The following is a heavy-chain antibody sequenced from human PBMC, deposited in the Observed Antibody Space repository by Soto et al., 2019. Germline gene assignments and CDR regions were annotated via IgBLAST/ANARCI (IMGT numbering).Heavy chain of an antibody. D-gene: IGHD3-10*01. Sequence: GGSLRLSCTASGFTFGDYAMSWFRQPPGKGLEWVGFIRSKAYGGTTEYAASVKGRFTISRDDSKSIAYLQMNSLKTEDTAVYYCTRAGILNYYYGMDVWGQGTTGTVSS. V-gene: IGHV3-49*03. J-gene: IGHJ6*02. CDR2: IRSKAYGGTT. CDR3: TRAGILNYYYGMDV. CDR1: GFTFGDYA.